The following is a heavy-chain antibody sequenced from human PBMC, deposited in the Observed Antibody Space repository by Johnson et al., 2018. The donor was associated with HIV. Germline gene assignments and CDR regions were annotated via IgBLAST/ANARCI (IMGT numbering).Heavy chain of an antibody. Sequence: VQLVESGGGLVQPGGSLRLSCAASGFTVSSYYMNWVRQAPGKGLEWVSVIYSGGSKYYADSVKGRFTISRDNSKNTLFLQMGSLRAEDMAVYYCARRAHDAFDIWGQGTMVTVSS. J-gene: IGHJ3*02. CDR1: GFTVSSYY. V-gene: IGHV3-66*02. CDR2: IYSGGSK. CDR3: ARRAHDAFDI.